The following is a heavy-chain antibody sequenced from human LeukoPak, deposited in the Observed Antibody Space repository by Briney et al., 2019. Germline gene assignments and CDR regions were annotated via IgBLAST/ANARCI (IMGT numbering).Heavy chain of an antibody. D-gene: IGHD3-10*01. CDR3: ARLSWFGELFYYYGMDV. CDR2: IYYSGST. J-gene: IGHJ6*02. Sequence: SETLSLTCTVSGGSISSYYWSWIRQPPGKGLEWSGHIYYSGSTNYNPSLKSRVTISVDTSKNQFSLKLSSVTAADTAVYYCARLSWFGELFYYYGMDVWGQGTTVTVSS. V-gene: IGHV4-59*08. CDR1: GGSISSYY.